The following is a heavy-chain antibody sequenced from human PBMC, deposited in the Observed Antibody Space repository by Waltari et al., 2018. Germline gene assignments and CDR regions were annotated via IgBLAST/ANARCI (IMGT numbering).Heavy chain of an antibody. Sequence: QVQLVQSGAEVKKPGSSVTVSCKASGGTFSSYTISWVRQAPGQGLEWMGGIIPIFGTVNYAQKFQGRVTITADESTSTAYMELSSLRSEDTAVYYCAAKLEMATIWEFDYWGQGTLVTVSS. J-gene: IGHJ4*02. CDR2: IIPIFGTV. CDR1: GGTFSSYT. V-gene: IGHV1-69*01. CDR3: AAKLEMATIWEFDY. D-gene: IGHD5-12*01.